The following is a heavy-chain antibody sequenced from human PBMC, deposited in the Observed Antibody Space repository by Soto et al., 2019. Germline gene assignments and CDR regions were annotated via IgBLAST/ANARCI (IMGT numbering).Heavy chain of an antibody. CDR2: IIPVFGTA. CDR1: GVLFSSYA. J-gene: IGHJ4*02. D-gene: IGHD3-22*01. CDR3: ARGGSGYVWFNEY. V-gene: IGHV1-69*01. Sequence: QEQLVQSGAEVKKSGSSVKVSCKDTGVLFSSYAVSWVRQAPGQGLEWMGGIIPVFGTAYYAQKFQGRVTITADESTKTAYMELSSLRSEDTAMYYCARGGSGYVWFNEYWGQGTLVTVSS.